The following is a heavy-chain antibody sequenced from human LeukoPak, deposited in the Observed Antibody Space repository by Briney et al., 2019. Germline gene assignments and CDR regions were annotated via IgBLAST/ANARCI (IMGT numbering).Heavy chain of an antibody. D-gene: IGHD6-13*01. Sequence: GGSLRLSCTASGFTFSNYNMNWVRQAPGKGLEWVASINPGGGGKYYVESLKGRFTISRDDAKNSLYLQMNSLRAEDTAVYYCVKDGIWSFDYWGQGTLVTVSS. J-gene: IGHJ4*02. V-gene: IGHV3-7*01. CDR2: INPGGGGK. CDR3: VKDGIWSFDY. CDR1: GFTFSNYN.